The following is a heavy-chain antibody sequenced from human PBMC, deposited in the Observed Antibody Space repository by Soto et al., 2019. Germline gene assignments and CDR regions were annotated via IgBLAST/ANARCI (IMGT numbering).Heavy chain of an antibody. CDR3: ARHGSYYDFWSGHFDY. CDR2: IYYSRST. CDR1: GGSISSYY. J-gene: IGHJ4*02. D-gene: IGHD3-3*01. Sequence: SETLSLTCTVSGGSISSYYWSWIRQPPGKGLEWIGYIYYSRSTNYNPSLKSRVTISVDTSKNQFTLKLSSVTAADTAVYYCARHGSYYDFWSGHFDYWGQGTLVTAPQ. V-gene: IGHV4-59*08.